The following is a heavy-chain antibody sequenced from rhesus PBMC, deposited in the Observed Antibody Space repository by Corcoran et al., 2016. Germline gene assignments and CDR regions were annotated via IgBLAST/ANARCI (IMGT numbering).Heavy chain of an antibody. J-gene: IGHJ4*01. CDR3: ARDGYSGIYFDY. CDR1: GGSISDDYY. CDR2: IYGSGVGT. Sequence: QVQLQESGPGLVKPSETLSLTCAVSGGSISDDYYWSWIRQPPGKGLEWIGYIYGSGVGTNYNPSLNNRVTISIDTSKNQFSLKLSSVTAADTAVYYWARDGYSGIYFDYWGQGVLVTVSS. V-gene: IGHV4-106*01. D-gene: IGHD3-16*01.